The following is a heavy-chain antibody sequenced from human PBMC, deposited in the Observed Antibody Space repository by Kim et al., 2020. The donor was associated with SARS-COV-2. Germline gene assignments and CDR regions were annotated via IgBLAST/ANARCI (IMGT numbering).Heavy chain of an antibody. CDR1: GYTFTSYG. J-gene: IGHJ3*02. Sequence: ASVKVSCKASGYTFTSYGISWVRQAPGQGLEWMGWISAYNGNTNYAQKLQGRVTMTTDTSTSTAYMELRSLRSDDTAVYYCASFGVGATFLSLAFDIWGQGTMVTVSS. CDR2: ISAYNGNT. V-gene: IGHV1-18*01. CDR3: ASFGVGATFLSLAFDI. D-gene: IGHD1-26*01.